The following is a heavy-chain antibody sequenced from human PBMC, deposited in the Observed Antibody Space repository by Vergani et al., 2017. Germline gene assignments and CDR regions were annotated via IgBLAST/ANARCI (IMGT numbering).Heavy chain of an antibody. CDR2: IKQDGSEK. D-gene: IGHD6-13*01. CDR3: ARGWIAAAGTGSDY. J-gene: IGHJ4*02. Sequence: VQLVESGGGVVQPGRSLRLSCAASGFTFSSYGMHWVRQAPGKGLEWVANIKQDGSEKYYVDSVKGRFTISRDNAKNSLYLQMNSLRAEDTAVYYCARGWIAAAGTGSDYWGQGTLVTVSS. V-gene: IGHV3-7*01. CDR1: GFTFSSYG.